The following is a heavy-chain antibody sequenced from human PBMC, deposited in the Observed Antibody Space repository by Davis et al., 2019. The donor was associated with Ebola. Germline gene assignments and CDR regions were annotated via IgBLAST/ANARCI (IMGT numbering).Heavy chain of an antibody. J-gene: IGHJ6*03. Sequence: GESLKISCKGSGYSFTSFWISWVRQMHGKGLEWMGRIDPSDSYTNYSPSFQGHVIISADKSISTAYLQWSSLKASDTAMYYCARHGYCNRTSCHYYYYYYMDVWGKGTTVTVSS. V-gene: IGHV5-10-1*01. CDR1: GYSFTSFW. D-gene: IGHD2-2*03. CDR3: ARHGYCNRTSCHYYYYYYMDV. CDR2: IDPSDSYT.